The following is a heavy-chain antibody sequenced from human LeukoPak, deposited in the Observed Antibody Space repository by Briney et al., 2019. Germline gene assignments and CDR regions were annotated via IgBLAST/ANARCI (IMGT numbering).Heavy chain of an antibody. CDR1: GGSFSGYY. Sequence: SETLSLTCAVYGGSFSGYYWSWIRQPPGKGLEWIGEINHSGSTNYNLSLKSRVTISVDTSKNQFSLKLSSVTAADTAVYFCAKNDGNLPYYYYYMGVWGIGTTVTVSS. V-gene: IGHV4-34*01. D-gene: IGHD1-1*01. J-gene: IGHJ6*03. CDR3: AKNDGNLPYYYYYMGV. CDR2: INHSGST.